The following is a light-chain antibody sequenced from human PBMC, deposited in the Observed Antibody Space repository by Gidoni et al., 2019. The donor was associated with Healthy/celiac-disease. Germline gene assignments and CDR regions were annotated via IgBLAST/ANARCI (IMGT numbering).Light chain of an antibody. V-gene: IGKV3-20*01. CDR3: QQSGSSPYT. CDR2: DAS. Sequence: SQSVTNNYLAWYQQKPGQAPRLVIYDASNRATGIPDRFSGSGSGPDCTLTISRLEPEDFAVYYCQQSGSSPYTFXQXSKLXIK. CDR1: QSVTNNY. J-gene: IGKJ2*01.